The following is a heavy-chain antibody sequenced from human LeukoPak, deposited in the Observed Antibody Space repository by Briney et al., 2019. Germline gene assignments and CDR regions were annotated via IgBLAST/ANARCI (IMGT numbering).Heavy chain of an antibody. CDR1: GYTFTGYY. CDR3: ARAGFGSGWYGYDY. Sequence: ASVKVSCKASGYTFTGYYMHWVRQAPGQGLEWMGWINPNSGGTNYAQKFQGRVTMTRDTSISTAYMELSRLRSDDTAVYYCARAGFGSGWYGYDYWGQGTLVTVSS. V-gene: IGHV1-2*02. D-gene: IGHD6-19*01. J-gene: IGHJ4*02. CDR2: INPNSGGT.